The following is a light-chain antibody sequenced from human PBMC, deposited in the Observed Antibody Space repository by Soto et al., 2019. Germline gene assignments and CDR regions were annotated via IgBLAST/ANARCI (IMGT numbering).Light chain of an antibody. J-gene: IGLJ1*01. V-gene: IGLV2-14*01. CDR3: SSYTSSSTYYV. CDR2: EVS. Sequence: QSALTQPASVSGSPGQSITISCTGTSSDVGGYNYVSWYQQHPGKAPKPMIHEVSNRPSGVSNRFSGSKSGNTASLTISGLQAEDEADYYCSSYTSSSTYYVFGTGTKVTVL. CDR1: SSDVGGYNY.